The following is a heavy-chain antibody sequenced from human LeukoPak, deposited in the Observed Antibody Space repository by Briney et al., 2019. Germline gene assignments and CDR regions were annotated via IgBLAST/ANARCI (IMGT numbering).Heavy chain of an antibody. CDR2: IYDSGST. Sequence: SETLSLTCTVSGGSIRSSYYYWGWIRQPPGKGLEWIGSIYDSGSTNYNPSLKSRVTISVDKSKNQFSLKLSSVTAADTAVYYCARIAVAGNNYWGQGTLVTVSS. D-gene: IGHD6-19*01. CDR1: GGSIRSSYYY. CDR3: ARIAVAGNNY. J-gene: IGHJ4*02. V-gene: IGHV4-39*07.